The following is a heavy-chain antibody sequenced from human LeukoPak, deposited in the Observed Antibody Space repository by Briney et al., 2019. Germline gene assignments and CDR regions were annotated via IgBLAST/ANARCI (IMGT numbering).Heavy chain of an antibody. CDR1: GYTITSYA. CDR3: ATRATGWTVFDH. Sequence: ASVKVSCKASGYTITSYAMNWVRQAPGQGLEWMGLINPSGGHTNYAQKFQGRVTLTRDTSTSTVYMDLNSLRSEDTAVYYCATRATGWTVFDHWGQGTLVTVSS. V-gene: IGHV1-46*01. CDR2: INPSGGHT. J-gene: IGHJ4*02. D-gene: IGHD6-19*01.